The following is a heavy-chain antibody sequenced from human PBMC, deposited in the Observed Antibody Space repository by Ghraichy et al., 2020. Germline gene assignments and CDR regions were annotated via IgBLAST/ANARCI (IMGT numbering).Heavy chain of an antibody. D-gene: IGHD3-9*01. J-gene: IGHJ4*02. CDR3: ASRRYDILTGYFDFDY. V-gene: IGHV4-39*01. CDR1: GGSISSSSYY. Sequence: SETLSLTCTVSGGSISSSSYYWGWIRQPPGKGLEWIGSIYYSGSTYYNPSLKSRVTISVDTSKNQFSLKLSSVTAADTAVYYCASRRYDILTGYFDFDYWGQGTLVTVSS. CDR2: IYYSGST.